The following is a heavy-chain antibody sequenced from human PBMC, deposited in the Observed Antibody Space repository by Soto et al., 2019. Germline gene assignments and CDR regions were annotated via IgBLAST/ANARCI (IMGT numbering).Heavy chain of an antibody. Sequence: KPSETLSLTCTVSGGSISSGDYYWSWIRQPPGKGLEWIGYIYYSGSTYYNPSLKSRVTISVDTSKNQFSLKLSSVTAADTAVYYCARGGYDFWSGYYMGDWFDPWGQGTLVTVSS. V-gene: IGHV4-30-4*01. J-gene: IGHJ5*02. CDR2: IYYSGST. CDR3: ARGGYDFWSGYYMGDWFDP. D-gene: IGHD3-3*01. CDR1: GGSISSGDYY.